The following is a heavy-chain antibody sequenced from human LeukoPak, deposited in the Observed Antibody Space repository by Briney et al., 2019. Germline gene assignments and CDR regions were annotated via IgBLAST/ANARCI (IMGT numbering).Heavy chain of an antibody. CDR1: GFTFSSYS. CDR3: ARGFRAPKRYYFDY. Sequence: PGGSLRLSCAASGFTFSSYSMNWVRQAPGKGLEWVSSISSSSSYIYYADSVKGRFTISRDNAKNSLYLQMNSLRAEDTAVYYCARGFRAPKRYYFDYWGQGTLVTVSS. J-gene: IGHJ4*02. CDR2: ISSSSSYI. D-gene: IGHD2-21*01. V-gene: IGHV3-21*01.